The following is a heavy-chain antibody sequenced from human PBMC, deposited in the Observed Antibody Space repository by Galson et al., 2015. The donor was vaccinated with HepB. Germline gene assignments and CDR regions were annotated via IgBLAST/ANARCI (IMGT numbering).Heavy chain of an antibody. Sequence: SLRLSCAASGFTFSDYSMNWVRQAPGKGLEWVAFIWYDGRNKYYADSVKGRFTISRDNSKNTLYLQMNSLRAEDTAVYYCVRDRPTEYYYDSYGYAYYFDYWGQGTLVTVSS. CDR3: VRDRPTEYYYDSYGYAYYFDY. CDR2: IWYDGRNK. J-gene: IGHJ4*02. CDR1: GFTFSDYS. V-gene: IGHV3-33*08. D-gene: IGHD3-22*01.